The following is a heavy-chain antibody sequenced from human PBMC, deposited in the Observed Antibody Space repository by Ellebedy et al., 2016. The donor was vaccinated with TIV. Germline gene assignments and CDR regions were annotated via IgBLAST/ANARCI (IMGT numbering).Heavy chain of an antibody. J-gene: IGHJ4*02. Sequence: AASVKVSCKASGYTFTSYYMHWVRQAPGQGLEWMGRIIPILGIANYAQKFQGRVTITADKSTSTAYMELSSLRSEDTAVYYCARERVATTDIDYWGQGTLVTVSS. V-gene: IGHV1-69*04. D-gene: IGHD5-24*01. CDR3: ARERVATTDIDY. CDR1: GYTFTSYY. CDR2: IIPILGIA.